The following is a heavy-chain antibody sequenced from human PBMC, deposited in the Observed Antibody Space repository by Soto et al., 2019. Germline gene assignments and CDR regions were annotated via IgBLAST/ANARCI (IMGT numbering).Heavy chain of an antibody. J-gene: IGHJ5*02. CDR2: ISGSGTTI. V-gene: IGHV3-48*02. CDR3: ARDQTTGWFDP. CDR1: GFTFGSYN. D-gene: IGHD4-17*01. Sequence: PGGSLRLSCAASGFTFGSYNMDWVRQAPGKGLEWLSYISGSGTTIYYADSVRGRFTTSRDNAKNSLYLQMNSLRDDDTAVYYCARDQTTGWFDPWGQGTLVTVS.